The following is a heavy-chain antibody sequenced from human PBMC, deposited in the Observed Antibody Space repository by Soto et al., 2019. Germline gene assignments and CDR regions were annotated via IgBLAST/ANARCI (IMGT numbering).Heavy chain of an antibody. CDR1: GYSFSDYF. D-gene: IGHD1-26*01. V-gene: IGHV1-2*02. CDR2: INPKTAPT. CDR3: ARIKWGLNYYNGMDV. J-gene: IGHJ6*02. Sequence: QVQLVQSGAEVKKSGASVKVSCKPSGYSFSDYFIQWVRQAPGQGLEWVAWINPKTAPTNYAKKFQGRVSLTWDTSSTTAYMELTRLRPDDTAVYYCARIKWGLNYYNGMDVWGQGTTVIVSS.